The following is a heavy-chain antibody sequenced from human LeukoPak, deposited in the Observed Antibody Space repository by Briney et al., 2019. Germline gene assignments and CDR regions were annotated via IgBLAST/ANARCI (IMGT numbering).Heavy chain of an antibody. CDR1: GFTFSSYA. CDR2: IWYDGSNK. Sequence: PGGSLRLSCAASGFTFSSYAMSWVRQAPGKGLEWVAVIWYDGSNKYYADSVKGRFTISRDNSKNTLYLQMNSLRAEDTAVYYCAREVGFDPWGQGTLVTVSS. D-gene: IGHD1-26*01. V-gene: IGHV3-33*08. CDR3: AREVGFDP. J-gene: IGHJ5*02.